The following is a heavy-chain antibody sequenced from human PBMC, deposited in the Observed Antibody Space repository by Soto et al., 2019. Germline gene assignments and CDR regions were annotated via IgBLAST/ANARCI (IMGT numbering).Heavy chain of an antibody. Sequence: QVQLVESGGGVVQPGRSLRLSCAASGFTFSSYGMHWVRQAPGKGLEWVAVIWYDGSNKYYADSVKGRFTISRDNSKNTLYLQMNSLRAEDTAVYYCARAPTVLRYYFDYCGQGTLVTVSS. D-gene: IGHD3-3*01. J-gene: IGHJ4*02. V-gene: IGHV3-33*01. CDR1: GFTFSSYG. CDR3: ARAPTVLRYYFDY. CDR2: IWYDGSNK.